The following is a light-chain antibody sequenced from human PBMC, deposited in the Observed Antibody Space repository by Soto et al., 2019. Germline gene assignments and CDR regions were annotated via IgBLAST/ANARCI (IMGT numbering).Light chain of an antibody. CDR2: GAS. CDR3: QQYHSWPA. J-gene: IGKJ1*01. CDR1: QSVSSSY. Sequence: ETVLPRSLRTVSFCPGERATLSCRASQSVSSSYLAWYQQKPGQAPRLLIYGASSRATGIPDRFSGGGSGTEFTLTISSLQSEDSAVYYCQQYHSWPAFGQGTKVDI. V-gene: IGKV3-20*01.